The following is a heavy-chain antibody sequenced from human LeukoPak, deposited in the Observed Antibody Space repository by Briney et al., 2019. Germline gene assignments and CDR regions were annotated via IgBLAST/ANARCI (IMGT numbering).Heavy chain of an antibody. CDR1: GASFSGYY. CDR2: INHSGST. CDR3: ARGHRDYDILTGYYYNY. D-gene: IGHD3-9*01. Sequence: PSETLSLTCAVYGASFSGYYWSWIRQPPGKGLEWIGEINHSGSTNYNPPLKSRVTISGDTSKNQFSLKLSSVTAADTAVYYCARGHRDYDILTGYYYNYWGQGTLVTVSS. V-gene: IGHV4-34*01. J-gene: IGHJ4*02.